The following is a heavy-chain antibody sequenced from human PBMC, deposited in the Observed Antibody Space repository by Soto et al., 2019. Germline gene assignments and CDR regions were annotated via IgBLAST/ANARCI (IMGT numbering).Heavy chain of an antibody. Sequence: PGGSLRLSCAASGFTFDDYAMHWVRQAPGKGLEWVSGISWNSGSIGYADSVKGRFTISRDNAKNSLYLQMNSLRAEDTALYYCATFVSGWSESYFDYWGQGTLVTVSS. D-gene: IGHD6-19*01. V-gene: IGHV3-9*01. CDR3: ATFVSGWSESYFDY. CDR1: GFTFDDYA. J-gene: IGHJ4*02. CDR2: ISWNSGSI.